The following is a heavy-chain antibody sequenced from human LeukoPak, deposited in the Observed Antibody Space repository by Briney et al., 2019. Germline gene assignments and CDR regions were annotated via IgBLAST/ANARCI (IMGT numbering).Heavy chain of an antibody. V-gene: IGHV4-39*01. CDR1: GGSISSSSYY. D-gene: IGHD4-17*01. Sequence: SETLSLTCTVSGGSISSSSYYWGWIRQPPGKGLEWIGSIYYSGSTYYNPSLKSRVTISVDTSKNQFSLKLSSVTAADTAVYYCVVFYGDYGYNWSDPWGQGTLVTVSS. J-gene: IGHJ5*02. CDR3: VVFYGDYGYNWSDP. CDR2: IYYSGST.